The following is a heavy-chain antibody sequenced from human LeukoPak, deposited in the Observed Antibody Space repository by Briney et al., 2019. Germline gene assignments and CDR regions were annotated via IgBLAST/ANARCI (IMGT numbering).Heavy chain of an antibody. CDR1: GYSISSGYY. J-gene: IGHJ3*02. CDR3: ARVKDGDYPSGAFDI. Sequence: SETLSLTCTVSGYSISSGYYWGWIRQPPGKGLEWIGYIYYSGSTNYNPSLKSRVTISVDTSKNQFSLKLSSVTAADTAVYYCARVKDGDYPSGAFDIWGQGTMVTVSS. D-gene: IGHD4-17*01. V-gene: IGHV4-61*01. CDR2: IYYSGST.